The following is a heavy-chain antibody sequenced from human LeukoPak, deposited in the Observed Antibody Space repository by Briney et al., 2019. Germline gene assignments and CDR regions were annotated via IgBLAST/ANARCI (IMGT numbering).Heavy chain of an antibody. V-gene: IGHV3-30-3*01. CDR3: ARSGAFGELFFYGMDV. D-gene: IGHD3-10*01. CDR1: GFTFSSYA. Sequence: GRSLRLSCAASGFTFSSYAMHWVRQAPGKGLEWVAVISYDGSNKYYADSVKGRFTISRDNSKNTLYLQMNSLRAEDTAVYYCARSGAFGELFFYGMDVWGQGTTATVSS. J-gene: IGHJ6*02. CDR2: ISYDGSNK.